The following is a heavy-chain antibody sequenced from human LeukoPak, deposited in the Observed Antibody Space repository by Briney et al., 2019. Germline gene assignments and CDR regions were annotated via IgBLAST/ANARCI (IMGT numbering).Heavy chain of an antibody. D-gene: IGHD1-26*01. CDR3: ARDYGIMGATNFDY. CDR2: INPNSGGT. V-gene: IGHV1-2*02. J-gene: IGHJ4*02. Sequence: ASVKVSCKASGYTFTGYYMHWVRQAPGQGLEWMGWINPNSGGTNYAQKFQGRVTMTRDTSISTAYMELSRLRSDDTAVYYCARDYGIMGATNFDYWGQGTLVTVSS. CDR1: GYTFTGYY.